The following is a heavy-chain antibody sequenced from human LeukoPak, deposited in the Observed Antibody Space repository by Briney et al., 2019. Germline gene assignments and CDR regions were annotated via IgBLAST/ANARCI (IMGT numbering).Heavy chain of an antibody. D-gene: IGHD1-14*01. Sequence: SVTVSCKASGGTSSNYAINWVRQAPGQGLEWMGGIIPIFGTPNYAQKFQGRVTVTADESTSTAYMELSSLRSEDTAVYYCARGRYPNWFDPWGQGTLVTVSS. J-gene: IGHJ5*02. CDR3: ARGRYPNWFDP. V-gene: IGHV1-69*13. CDR1: GGTSSNYA. CDR2: IIPIFGTP.